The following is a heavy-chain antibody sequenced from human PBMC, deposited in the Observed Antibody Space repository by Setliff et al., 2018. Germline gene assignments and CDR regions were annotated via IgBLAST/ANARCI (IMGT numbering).Heavy chain of an antibody. CDR2: VFTATDDT. CDR3: VRGSGPWVVVAIPFDR. Sequence: GASVKVSCKTSGYSFTKYFLHWVRQAPGQGLEWMGRVFTATDDTQFRTEFQGRVSVTRDTSMSTTYMELSGLRSDDTAVYYCVRGSGPWVVVAIPFDRWGQGTLVTVSS. V-gene: IGHV1-2*06. J-gene: IGHJ4*02. D-gene: IGHD2-2*02. CDR1: GYSFTKYF.